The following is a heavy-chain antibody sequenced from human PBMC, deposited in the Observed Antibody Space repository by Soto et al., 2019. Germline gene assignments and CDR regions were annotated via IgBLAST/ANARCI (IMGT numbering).Heavy chain of an antibody. CDR1: GGSISSIGYY. Sequence: ETLSLSCTVSGGSISSIGYYWGWIRQPPGKGLELIGNIYYRGSTYYNPSLKSRVTISVDTSKNQFSLKVSSVTAADTAVYYCARRRYDILTGYYHAPIDHWGQGTLVTVSS. V-gene: IGHV4-39*01. CDR3: ARRRYDILTGYYHAPIDH. CDR2: IYYRGST. J-gene: IGHJ4*02. D-gene: IGHD3-9*01.